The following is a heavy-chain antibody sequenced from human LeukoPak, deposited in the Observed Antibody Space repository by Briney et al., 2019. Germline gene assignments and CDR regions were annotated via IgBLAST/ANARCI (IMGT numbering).Heavy chain of an antibody. J-gene: IGHJ4*02. CDR3: ARGGIAVAGPGVDY. CDR2: INHSGRT. CDR1: GGSFSGYY. Sequence: SETLSLTCAVYGGSFSGYYWSWIRQPPGKGLEWIGEINHSGRTNYNPSLKSRVTISVDTSKNQFSLKLSSETAADTAVYYCARGGIAVAGPGVDYWGQGTLVTVSS. D-gene: IGHD6-19*01. V-gene: IGHV4-34*01.